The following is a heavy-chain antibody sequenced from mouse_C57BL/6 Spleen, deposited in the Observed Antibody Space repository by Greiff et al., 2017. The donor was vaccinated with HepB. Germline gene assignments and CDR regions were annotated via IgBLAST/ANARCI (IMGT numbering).Heavy chain of an antibody. Sequence: QVQLKQPGAELVKPGASVKLSCKASGYTFTSYWMQWVKQRPGQGLEWIGEIDPSDSYTNYNQKFKGKATLTVDTSSSTAYMQLSSLTSEDSAVYYCARSSGPDYWGQGTTLTVSS. D-gene: IGHD3-1*01. V-gene: IGHV1-50*01. J-gene: IGHJ2*01. CDR2: IDPSDSYT. CDR1: GYTFTSYW. CDR3: ARSSGPDY.